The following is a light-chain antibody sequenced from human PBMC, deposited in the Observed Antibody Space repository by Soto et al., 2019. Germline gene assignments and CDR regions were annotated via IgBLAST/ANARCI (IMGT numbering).Light chain of an antibody. J-gene: IGLJ3*02. CDR1: SSNIGSNT. CDR2: SNN. CDR3: AAWDDSLKGV. V-gene: IGLV1-44*01. Sequence: QSVLTQPPSVSGAPGQRVTISCTGSSSNIGSNTVNWYQQLPGTAPKLLIYSNNQRPLGVPDRFSGSKSGTSASLAISGLQSEDEADYYCAAWDDSLKGVFGGGTKLTVL.